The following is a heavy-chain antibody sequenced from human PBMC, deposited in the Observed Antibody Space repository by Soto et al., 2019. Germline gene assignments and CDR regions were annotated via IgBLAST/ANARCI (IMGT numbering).Heavy chain of an antibody. J-gene: IGHJ4*02. CDR2: ISGSGGST. V-gene: IGHV3-23*01. CDR1: GFTFSSYA. D-gene: IGHD3-3*01. CDR3: AKNFLSRYDGLVTGYQDY. Sequence: GGSLRLSCAASGFTFSSYAMSWVRQAPGKGLEWVSAISGSGGSTYYADSVKGRFTISRDNSKNTLYLQMNSLRAEDTAVYYCAKNFLSRYDGLVTGYQDYWGQGTLVTVSS.